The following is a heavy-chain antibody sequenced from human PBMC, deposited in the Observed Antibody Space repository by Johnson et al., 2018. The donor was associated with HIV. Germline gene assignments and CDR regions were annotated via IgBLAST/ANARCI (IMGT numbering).Heavy chain of an antibody. J-gene: IGHJ3*01. CDR3: AKDIGPSGSGSYS. V-gene: IGHV3-11*01. D-gene: IGHD3-10*01. CDR2: ISSSGGTI. Sequence: QVQLVESGGGVVQPGRSLRLSCAASGFTFSDYYMSWIRQTPGKGLEWVSYISSSGGTIYYADSVKGRFSISRDNAKNSLYLQMNSLRTEDTSLYYCAKDIGPSGSGSYSWGQGTMVTVSS. CDR1: GFTFSDYY.